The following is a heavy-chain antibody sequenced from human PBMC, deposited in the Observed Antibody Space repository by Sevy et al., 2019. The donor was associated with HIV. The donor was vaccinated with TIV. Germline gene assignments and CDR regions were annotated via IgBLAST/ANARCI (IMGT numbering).Heavy chain of an antibody. J-gene: IGHJ4*02. CDR3: ATGLPGEYVDCSSCYSDYFAY. CDR2: FDPEDGET. Sequence: ASVKVSCKVSGYTLIEFSMHWVRQAPGKGLEWMGSFDPEDGETIYGERFQGRVTMTEDTSTDTAYMELSSLRSEDTAVYYCATGLPGEYVDCSSCYSDYFAYWGQGTLVTVSS. V-gene: IGHV1-24*01. CDR1: GYTLIEFS. D-gene: IGHD2-15*01.